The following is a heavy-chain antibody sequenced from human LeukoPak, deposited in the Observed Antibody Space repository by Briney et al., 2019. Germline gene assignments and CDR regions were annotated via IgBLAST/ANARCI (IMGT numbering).Heavy chain of an antibody. V-gene: IGHV1-2*02. CDR3: AREFSTRYSSGWYDY. Sequence: ASVTVSRTTSENTFTDYYMHWVRQAPGQGLAWMGWINPNSGGTNYAQKFQGRVTMTRDTSISTAYMELSRLRSDDTAVYYCAREFSTRYSSGWYDYWGQGILVTVSS. CDR1: ENTFTDYY. CDR2: INPNSGGT. J-gene: IGHJ4*02. D-gene: IGHD6-19*01.